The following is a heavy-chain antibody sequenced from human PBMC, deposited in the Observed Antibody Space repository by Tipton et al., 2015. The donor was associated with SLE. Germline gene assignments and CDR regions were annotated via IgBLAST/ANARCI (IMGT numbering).Heavy chain of an antibody. CDR2: IYYTGNT. D-gene: IGHD5-24*01. J-gene: IGHJ6*03. CDR1: GGSITNYY. CDR3: ARERGEWLQNTYHTDV. Sequence: TLSLTCTVSGGSITNYYWTWIRQTPGKGLEWIGNIYYTGNTNYNPSLKSRVTISIDTSKDQFSLHVTSVTAADTAVHYCARERGEWLQNTYHTDVWGKGTTVTVSS. V-gene: IGHV4-59*01.